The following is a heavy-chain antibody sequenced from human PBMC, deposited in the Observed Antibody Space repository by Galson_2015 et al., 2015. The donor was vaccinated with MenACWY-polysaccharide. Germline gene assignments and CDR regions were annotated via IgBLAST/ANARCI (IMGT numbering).Heavy chain of an antibody. CDR1: GFIFTNHW. V-gene: IGHV3-7*01. Sequence: SLRLSCATSGFIFTNHWMSWVRQAPGKGLEWVANIRQDGFEKYHVDSVKGRFTISRDSAESSVFLQMNSLRVEDTAVYYCAREGLVEAFENWGQGTMVTVSS. D-gene: IGHD2-8*02. CDR2: IRQDGFEK. J-gene: IGHJ3*02. CDR3: AREGLVEAFEN.